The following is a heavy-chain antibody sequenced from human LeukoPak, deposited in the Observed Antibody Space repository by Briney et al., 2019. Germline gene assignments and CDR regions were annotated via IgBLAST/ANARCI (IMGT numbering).Heavy chain of an antibody. V-gene: IGHV1-18*01. J-gene: IGHJ5*02. CDR1: GYTFTSYV. D-gene: IGHD3-10*01. CDR3: ARGGLSRWYYYGSGSHWFDP. Sequence: ASVKVSCKASGYTFTSYVISWVRQAPGQGVEWMGWISAYNVNTNYTQKLQGRVTMTTDTSTSTAYMELRSLRSDDTAVYYCARGGLSRWYYYGSGSHWFDPWGQGTLVTVSS. CDR2: ISAYNVNT.